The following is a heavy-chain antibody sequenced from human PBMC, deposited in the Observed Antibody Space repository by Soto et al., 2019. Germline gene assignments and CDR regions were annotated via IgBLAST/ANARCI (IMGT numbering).Heavy chain of an antibody. CDR2: IYYNGST. CDR3: ARNDFWSPFDY. CDR1: GGSISSYY. J-gene: IGHJ4*02. D-gene: IGHD3-3*01. V-gene: IGHV4-59*01. Sequence: SETLSLTCTVSGGSISSYYWSWIRQPPGKGLEWIGYIYYNGSTNYNPSLKSRVTISVDTSKNQFSLKLSSVTAADTAVYYCARNDFWSPFDYWGQGTLVTVSS.